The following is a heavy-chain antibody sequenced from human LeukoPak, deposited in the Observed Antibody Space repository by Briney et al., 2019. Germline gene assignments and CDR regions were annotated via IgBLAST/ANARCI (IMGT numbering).Heavy chain of an antibody. D-gene: IGHD1-20*01. CDR1: GFTFSSYG. CDR2: IWYDGSNK. V-gene: IGHV3-33*01. Sequence: GRSLRLSCAASGFTFSSYGMHWVRQAPGKGLEWVAVIWYDGSNKYYADSVKGRFTISRDNSKNTLYLQMNSLRAEDTAVYYCARDKVVNNWNPAAMDVWGKGTTVTVSS. CDR3: ARDKVVNNWNPAAMDV. J-gene: IGHJ6*03.